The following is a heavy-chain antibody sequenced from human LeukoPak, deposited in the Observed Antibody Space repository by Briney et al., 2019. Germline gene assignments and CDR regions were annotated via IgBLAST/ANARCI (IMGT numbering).Heavy chain of an antibody. V-gene: IGHV3-7*01. Sequence: GGSLRLSCAASGFTFSTYWMSWVRQAPGKGLEWVANIMQDGSEKYYVDSVKGRFTISRDNAKNSLFLQMSTLRAEDTGVYYCARDGGSYDYWGQRTLVTVSS. CDR3: ARDGGSYDY. J-gene: IGHJ4*02. CDR2: IMQDGSEK. D-gene: IGHD1-26*01. CDR1: GFTFSTYW.